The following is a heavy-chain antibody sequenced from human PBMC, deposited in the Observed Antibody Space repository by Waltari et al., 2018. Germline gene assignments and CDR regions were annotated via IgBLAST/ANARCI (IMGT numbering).Heavy chain of an antibody. D-gene: IGHD3-10*01. J-gene: IGHJ4*02. CDR3: ARQSGGCFDY. CDR1: GYTFTGYY. CDR2: INPNNGVT. V-gene: IGHV1-2*06. Sequence: QVQLVQSGAEVKKPGASVKVSCKASGYTFTGYYMHWVRQAPGQGLEWMGRINPNNGVTNYAQKFQSRVTMTRDTSISTAYMELSRLRSDDTAVYYCARQSGGCFDYWGQGTLVTVSS.